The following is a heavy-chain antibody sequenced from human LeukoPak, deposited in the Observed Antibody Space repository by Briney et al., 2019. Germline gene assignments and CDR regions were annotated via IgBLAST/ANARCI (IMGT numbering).Heavy chain of an antibody. Sequence: PSETLSLTCTVSGGSISSYYWSWIRQPPGKGLEWIGYIYYSGSTNYNPSLKSRVTISVDTSKDQSSLKLNSATAADTAVYYCARDWGGDCTNGVCYSHGMDVWGQGTTVTVSS. CDR1: GGSISSYY. CDR2: IYYSGST. V-gene: IGHV4-59*01. D-gene: IGHD2-8*01. CDR3: ARDWGGDCTNGVCYSHGMDV. J-gene: IGHJ6*02.